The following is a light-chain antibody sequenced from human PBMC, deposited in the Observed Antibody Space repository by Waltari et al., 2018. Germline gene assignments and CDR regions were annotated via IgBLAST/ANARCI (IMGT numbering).Light chain of an antibody. CDR2: EAT. CDR3: CSYAGSNTLM. CDR1: SSAFGDYNH. Sequence: QSALTQPASVSRSPGQSITISCPGASSAFGDYNHVSWYQHHPDRAPKLIIYEATKRPSGISDRFSGSKSGYTASLTISGLQTEDDADYYCCSYAGSNTLMFGGGTKLTVL. V-gene: IGLV2-23*01. J-gene: IGLJ3*02.